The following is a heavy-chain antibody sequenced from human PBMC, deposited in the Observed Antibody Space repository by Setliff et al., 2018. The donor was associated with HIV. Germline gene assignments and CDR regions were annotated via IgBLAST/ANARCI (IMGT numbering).Heavy chain of an antibody. Sequence: KPSETLSLTCTVSGGSMSSYYWSWIRQPAGKGLEWIGHINTSGSTKYNPSLKSRLTMSVDSSGNQFSLTLTSVTAADTAVYYCARSIYGSGTYPLDIWGPGILVTVSS. V-gene: IGHV4-4*07. CDR2: INTSGST. J-gene: IGHJ4*02. CDR1: GGSMSSYY. D-gene: IGHD3-10*01. CDR3: ARSIYGSGTYPLDI.